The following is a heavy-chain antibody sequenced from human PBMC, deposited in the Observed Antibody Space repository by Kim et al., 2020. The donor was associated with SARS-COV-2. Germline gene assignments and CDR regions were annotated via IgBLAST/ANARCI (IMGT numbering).Heavy chain of an antibody. D-gene: IGHD4-17*01. Sequence: YYADSVKGRFTISRDNSKNTLYLQMNSLRAEDTAVYYCARGTVTTLTFDYWGQGTLVTVSS. J-gene: IGHJ4*02. CDR3: ARGTVTTLTFDY. V-gene: IGHV3-30*01.